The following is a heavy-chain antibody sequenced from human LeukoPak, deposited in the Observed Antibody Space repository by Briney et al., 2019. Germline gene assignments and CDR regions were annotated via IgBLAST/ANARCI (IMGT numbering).Heavy chain of an antibody. V-gene: IGHV3-9*01. CDR3: AKDFSLSDYDSSGYDY. D-gene: IGHD3-22*01. CDR2: ISWNSGSI. J-gene: IGHJ4*02. Sequence: GGSLRLSCAASGFTFDDYAMHWVQQAPGKGLEWVSGISWNSGSIGYADSVKGRFTISRDNAKNSLYLQMNSLRAEDTALYYCAKDFSLSDYDSSGYDYWGQGTLVTISS. CDR1: GFTFDDYA.